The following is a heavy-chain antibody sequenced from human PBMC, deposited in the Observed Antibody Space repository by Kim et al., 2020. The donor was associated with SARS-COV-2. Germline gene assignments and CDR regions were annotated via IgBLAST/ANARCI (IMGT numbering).Heavy chain of an antibody. V-gene: IGHV4-34*01. D-gene: IGHD1-7*01. CDR3: ARGRNWNYATGFDY. Sequence: PSLKSRVTISVDTSKNQFSLKLSSVTAADTAVYYCARGRNWNYATGFDYWGQGTLVTVSS. J-gene: IGHJ4*02.